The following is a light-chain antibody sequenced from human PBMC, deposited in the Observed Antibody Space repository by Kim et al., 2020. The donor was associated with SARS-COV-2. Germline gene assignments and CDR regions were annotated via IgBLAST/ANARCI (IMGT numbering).Light chain of an antibody. CDR1: RSDVGGYNY. V-gene: IGLV2-14*03. Sequence: GQPITISCTGTRSDVGGYNYVSWYQQHPGKAPKLMIYDVSNRPSGVSNRFSGSKSGNTASLTISGLQAEDEADYYCSSYTSSSTLVFGGGTQLTVL. CDR2: DVS. J-gene: IGLJ2*01. CDR3: SSYTSSSTLV.